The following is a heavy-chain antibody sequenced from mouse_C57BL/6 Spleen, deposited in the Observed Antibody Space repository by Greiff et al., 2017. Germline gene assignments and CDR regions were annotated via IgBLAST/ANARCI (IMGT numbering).Heavy chain of an antibody. CDR2: INPGSGGT. J-gene: IGHJ2*01. CDR3: ARSTTERYFDY. CDR1: GYAFTNYL. Sequence: VQLQQSGAELVRPGTSVKVSCKASGYAFTNYLIEWVKQRPGQGLEWIGVINPGSGGTNYNEKFKGKATLTADKSSSTAYMQLSSLTSEDSAVYFCARSTTERYFDYWGQGTTLTVSS. V-gene: IGHV1-54*01. D-gene: IGHD1-1*01.